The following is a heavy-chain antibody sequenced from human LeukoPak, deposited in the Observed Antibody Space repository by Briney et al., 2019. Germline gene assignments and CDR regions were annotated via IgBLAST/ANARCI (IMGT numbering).Heavy chain of an antibody. CDR2: ISYDGTNE. J-gene: IGHJ5*02. CDR1: GFTFSSYA. CDR3: AKRGGYYDFWSGPLDWFDP. Sequence: GGSLRLSCAASGFTFSSYAMHWVRQAPGKGLEWVAVISYDGTNEYYADSVKGRFTISRDNSKNTLNLQMNSLRAEDTAVYYCAKRGGYYDFWSGPLDWFDPWGQGTLVTVSS. D-gene: IGHD3-3*01. V-gene: IGHV3-30-3*02.